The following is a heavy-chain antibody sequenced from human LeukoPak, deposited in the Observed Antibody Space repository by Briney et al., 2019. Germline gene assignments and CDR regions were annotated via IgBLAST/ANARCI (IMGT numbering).Heavy chain of an antibody. CDR1: GFALSSYA. D-gene: IGHD4-17*01. CDR2: ISATGGNT. J-gene: IGHJ4*02. Sequence: PGGSLRLSFAASGFALSSYAMTWVRQAPGKGLEWVSGISATGGNTYYADSVKGRFTISRDNSRNTLYLQMNSLRAEDTAVYYCAKARGFDYGDYYFDYWGQGTLVTVSS. V-gene: IGHV3-23*01. CDR3: AKARGFDYGDYYFDY.